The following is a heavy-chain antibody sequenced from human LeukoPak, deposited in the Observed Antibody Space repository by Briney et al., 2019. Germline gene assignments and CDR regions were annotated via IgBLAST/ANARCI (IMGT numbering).Heavy chain of an antibody. J-gene: IGHJ6*02. Sequence: GGSLRLSCAASGFTFSSYSMNWVRQAPGKGLEWVSSISSSSSYIYYADSVKGRFTISRDNAKSSLYLQMNILRVEDTAVYYCARELYGDYSLVYYGMDVWGQGTTVTVSS. D-gene: IGHD4-17*01. CDR1: GFTFSSYS. CDR2: ISSSSSYI. CDR3: ARELYGDYSLVYYGMDV. V-gene: IGHV3-21*01.